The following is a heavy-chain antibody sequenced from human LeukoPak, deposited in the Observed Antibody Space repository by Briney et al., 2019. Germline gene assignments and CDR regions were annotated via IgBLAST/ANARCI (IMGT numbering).Heavy chain of an antibody. J-gene: IGHJ6*03. CDR3: ARVTVPNYDYVWGTYRSNDYYTDV. CDR1: GGPFSGYY. D-gene: IGHD3-16*02. V-gene: IGHV4-34*01. CDR2: ITHSGST. Sequence: PSETLSLTCAVYGGPFSGYYWSWIRQPPGKGLEWIGEITHSGSTNYNPSLKSRVTISIDTSKNQFSLKLSSVTAADTAVYYCARVTVPNYDYVWGTYRSNDYYTDVWGKGTTVTVSS.